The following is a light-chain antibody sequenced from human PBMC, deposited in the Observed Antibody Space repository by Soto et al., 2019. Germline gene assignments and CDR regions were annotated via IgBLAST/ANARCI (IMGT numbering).Light chain of an antibody. CDR1: SSDVDGYNY. V-gene: IGLV2-14*01. J-gene: IGLJ2*01. CDR2: DVS. CDR3: SSYTSSSTLVV. Sequence: QSALTQPASVSGSPGQSITISCTGTSSDVDGYNYVSWYQQHPGKAPKLMIYDVSNWPSGVSNRFSGSKSGNTASLTISGLQAEDEADYYCSSYTSSSTLVVFGGGTKLTVL.